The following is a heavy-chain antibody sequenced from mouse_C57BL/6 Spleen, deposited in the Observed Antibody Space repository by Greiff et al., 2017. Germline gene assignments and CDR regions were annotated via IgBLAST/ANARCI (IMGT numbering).Heavy chain of an antibody. Sequence: QIQLQQSGAELMKPGASVKLSCKATGYTFTGYWIEWVKQRPGHGLEWIGEILPGSGSTNYNEKFKGKATFTADTSSNTAYMQLSSLTTEDSAIYYCARYPNYYGSSLHAYWGQGTLVTVSA. D-gene: IGHD1-1*01. CDR2: ILPGSGST. CDR1: GYTFTGYW. V-gene: IGHV1-9*01. J-gene: IGHJ3*01. CDR3: ARYPNYYGSSLHAY.